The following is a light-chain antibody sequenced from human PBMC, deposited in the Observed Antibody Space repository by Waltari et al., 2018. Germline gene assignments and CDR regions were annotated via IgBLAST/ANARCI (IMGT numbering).Light chain of an antibody. CDR1: SSNIGNNY. V-gene: IGLV1-51*02. J-gene: IGLJ7*01. CDR2: ENT. Sequence: QSVLTQPPSVSAAPGQRVTISCSGGSSNIGNNYVSWYRQSPGTAPKLRTYENTARPSGIPARCSGSKSGTSATLDITGLQAGDEADYYCGTWDSSLSGAVFGGGTHLTVL. CDR3: GTWDSSLSGAV.